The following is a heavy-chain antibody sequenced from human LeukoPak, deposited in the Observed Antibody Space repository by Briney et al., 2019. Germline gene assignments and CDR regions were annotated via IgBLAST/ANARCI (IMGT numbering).Heavy chain of an antibody. CDR3: AKGAGPLAAAGRATDS. CDR1: GFTFSRYA. J-gene: IGHJ4*02. V-gene: IGHV3-23*01. D-gene: IGHD6-13*01. CDR2: ISGGGGST. Sequence: GGSLRPSCAASGFTFSRYAMSWVRQAPGKGLEWLSAISGGGGSTYYADSVKGRFTVSRDNSKNTLYLQINTLRAEDAAVYYCAKGAGPLAAAGRATDSWGQGTLVIVSS.